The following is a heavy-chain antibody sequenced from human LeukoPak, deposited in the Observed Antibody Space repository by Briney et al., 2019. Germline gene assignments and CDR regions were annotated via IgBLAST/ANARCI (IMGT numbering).Heavy chain of an antibody. D-gene: IGHD6-13*01. Sequence: SETLSLTCTVSGGSISIYYWSWIRQPPGKGLEWSGYIYYSGSTNYNPSLKSRVTMSVDTSTNQFSLKLSSVTAADTAVYFCARAGTGSSWLAYWGQGTLVTVSS. CDR3: ARAGTGSSWLAY. CDR1: GGSISIYY. V-gene: IGHV4-59*01. CDR2: IYYSGST. J-gene: IGHJ4*02.